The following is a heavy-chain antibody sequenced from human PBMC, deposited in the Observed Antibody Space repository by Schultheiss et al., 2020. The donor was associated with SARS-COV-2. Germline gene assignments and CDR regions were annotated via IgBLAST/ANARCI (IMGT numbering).Heavy chain of an antibody. J-gene: IGHJ4*02. V-gene: IGHV4-61*08. CDR1: GGSISSGGYY. D-gene: IGHD2-2*01. Sequence: SETLSLTCTVSGGSISSGGYYWSWIRQHPGKGLEWIGYIYYSGSTNYNPSLKSRVTISVDTSKNQFSLKLSSVTAADTAVYYCARGPSPYCSSTTCRTYYFDYWGQGTLVTVSS. CDR2: IYYSGST. CDR3: ARGPSPYCSSTTCRTYYFDY.